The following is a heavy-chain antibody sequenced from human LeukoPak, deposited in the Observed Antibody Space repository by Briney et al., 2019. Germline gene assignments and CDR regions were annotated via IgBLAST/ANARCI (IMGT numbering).Heavy chain of an antibody. CDR1: GSTLGSYA. CDR3: ESRADGLAAARTAVDY. Sequence: GGSLRLSCAASGSTLGSYAMSRVRQAPGKGLEWVSAISGSGGSTYYADSVKGRFTISRDNSKNTLYLQMNSLRDEDTAVYYCESRADGLAAARTAVDYWGQGTLVTV. D-gene: IGHD6-13*01. V-gene: IGHV3-23*01. CDR2: ISGSGGST. J-gene: IGHJ4*02.